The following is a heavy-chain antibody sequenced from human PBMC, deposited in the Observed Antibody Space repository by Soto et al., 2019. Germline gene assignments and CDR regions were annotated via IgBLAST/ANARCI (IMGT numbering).Heavy chain of an antibody. CDR1: GYTFTSYG. CDR3: ARWSRVVVVAAFLGRDAFDI. CDR2: ISAYNGNT. Sequence: ASVKVSCKASGYTFTSYGISWVRQAPGQGLEWMGWISAYNGNTNYAQKLQGRVTMTTDTSTSTAYMELRSLRSDDTAVYYCARWSRVVVVAAFLGRDAFDIWGQGTMVTVSS. V-gene: IGHV1-18*01. D-gene: IGHD2-15*01. J-gene: IGHJ3*02.